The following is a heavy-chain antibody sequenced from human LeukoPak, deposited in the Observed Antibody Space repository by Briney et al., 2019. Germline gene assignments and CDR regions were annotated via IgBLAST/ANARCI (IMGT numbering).Heavy chain of an antibody. D-gene: IGHD5-12*01. V-gene: IGHV1-2*02. J-gene: IGHJ4*02. CDR1: GYTFTHHG. Sequence: GASVKVSCKASGYTFTHHGITWVRQAPGQGLEWMGWINPNSGDTNYAQKFQGRVTMTRDTSISTAYTELSRLRSDDTAVYYCAKNPYEYYFDYWGQGTPVTVSS. CDR2: INPNSGDT. CDR3: AKNPYEYYFDY.